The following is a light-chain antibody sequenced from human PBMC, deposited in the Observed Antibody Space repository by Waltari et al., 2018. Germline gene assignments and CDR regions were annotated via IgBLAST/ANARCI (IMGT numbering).Light chain of an antibody. CDR2: AAS. CDR3: QQASSIPIT. V-gene: IGKV1-12*01. J-gene: IGKJ3*01. Sequence: DIQMTQSPSSVSASVGGRVTISRRASQGISKWLAWYQQKPGRAPNLLINAASSVETGVSERFSGRGSGTEFTLTISCLQPEDFAAYYCQQASSIPITFGPGTKVEIK. CDR1: QGISKW.